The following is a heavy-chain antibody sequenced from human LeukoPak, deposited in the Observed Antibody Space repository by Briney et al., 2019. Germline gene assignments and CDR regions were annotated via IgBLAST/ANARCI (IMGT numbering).Heavy chain of an antibody. D-gene: IGHD5-12*01. J-gene: IGHJ4*02. Sequence: GGSLRLSCTASGFIFSNYWMTWVRQAPGKGLEWVAQINQDGSKEYYIDSVKARFSISRDNARNSLSLQMNSLRAEDTAVYYCVRDGGVSGYDLLDYWGQETLVTVSS. CDR3: VRDGGVSGYDLLDY. CDR2: INQDGSKE. CDR1: GFIFSNYW. V-gene: IGHV3-7*01.